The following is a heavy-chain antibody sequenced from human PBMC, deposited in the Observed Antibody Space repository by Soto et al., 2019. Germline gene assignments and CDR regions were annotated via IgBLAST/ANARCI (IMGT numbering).Heavy chain of an antibody. CDR2: IIPISETT. D-gene: IGHD2-2*01. CDR3: ARSQGSSTSLEIYYYYYYGMDI. Sequence: SVKVSCKASGGTFSSYAISWVRQAPGQGLEWMGGIIPISETTNYAQKFQGRVTITADESKSTAYMELSSLRSEDTAVYYCARSQGSSTSLEIYYYYYYGMDIWGQGTTLTIS. J-gene: IGHJ6*02. V-gene: IGHV1-69*13. CDR1: GGTFSSYA.